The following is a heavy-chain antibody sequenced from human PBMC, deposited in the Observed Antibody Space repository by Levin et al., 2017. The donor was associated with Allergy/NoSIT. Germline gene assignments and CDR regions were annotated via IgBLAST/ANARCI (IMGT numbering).Heavy chain of an antibody. CDR1: GGSITTSPYY. Sequence: SSETLSLTCTVSGGSITTSPYYWGWIRQAPGKGLEWIGSISYYGSTHYNSSLQSRVTISRDTSKNQFSLTLSSVTAADTAVYYCTRVYTGSAFEHWGQGTLVTVSS. CDR3: TRVYTGSAFEH. D-gene: IGHD1-26*01. V-gene: IGHV4-39*07. J-gene: IGHJ4*02. CDR2: ISYYGST.